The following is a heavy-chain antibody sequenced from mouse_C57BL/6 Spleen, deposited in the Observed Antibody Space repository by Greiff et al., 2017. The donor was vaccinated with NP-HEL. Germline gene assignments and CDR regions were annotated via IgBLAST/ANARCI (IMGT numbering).Heavy chain of an antibody. CDR2: ISYDGSN. V-gene: IGHV3-6*01. J-gene: IGHJ3*01. CDR3: ASSNYEDLFAY. Sequence: EVQLQESGPGLVKPSQSLSLTCSVSGYSITSGYYWNWIRQLPGNKLEWMGYISYDGSNNYNPSLKNRISITRDTSKNQFFLKLNSVTTEDTATYDCASSNYEDLFAYWGQGTLVTVSA. D-gene: IGHD2-5*01. CDR1: GYSITSGYY.